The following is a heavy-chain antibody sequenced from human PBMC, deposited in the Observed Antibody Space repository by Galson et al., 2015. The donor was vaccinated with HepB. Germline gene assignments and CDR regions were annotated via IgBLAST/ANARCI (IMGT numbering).Heavy chain of an antibody. J-gene: IGHJ6*02. Sequence: SVKVSCKASGYTFTSYYTHWVRQAPGQGLEWMGIINPSGGSTSYAQKFQGRVTMTRDTSTSTVYMELSSLRSEDTAVYYCARGRLELWYYYGMDVWGQGTTVTVSS. V-gene: IGHV1-46*01. D-gene: IGHD1-26*01. CDR2: INPSGGST. CDR1: GYTFTSYY. CDR3: ARGRLELWYYYGMDV.